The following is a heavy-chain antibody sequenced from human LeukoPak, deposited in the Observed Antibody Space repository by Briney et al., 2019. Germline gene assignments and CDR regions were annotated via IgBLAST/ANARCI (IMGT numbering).Heavy chain of an antibody. CDR3: ARVSRIAIFGVVTHYYSGMDV. Sequence: ASVKVSFKASGYTFTSYGISWVRQAPGQGLEWMGGISPYNGNTNYAQKLQGRVTITTDTSTSTAYMELRRLRSDGTAVYSCARVSRIAIFGVVTHYYSGMDVWGQGTTVTVSS. CDR1: GYTFTSYG. J-gene: IGHJ6*02. V-gene: IGHV1-18*01. CDR2: ISPYNGNT. D-gene: IGHD3-3*01.